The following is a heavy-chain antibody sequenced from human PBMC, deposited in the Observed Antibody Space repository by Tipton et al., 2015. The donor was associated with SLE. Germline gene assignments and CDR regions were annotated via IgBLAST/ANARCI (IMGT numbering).Heavy chain of an antibody. J-gene: IGHJ3*02. V-gene: IGHV4-34*01. CDR3: SRFTFAPGALDI. CDR2: INHSGST. CDR1: GGSFGGYH. Sequence: TLSLTCAVYGGSFGGYHWSWIRQPPGKGLEWIGEINHSGSTNHNPSLKRRVTISVDTPNNQFSLQLSPVTAADTAVHYCSRFTFAPGALDIWGQGTMVTVS.